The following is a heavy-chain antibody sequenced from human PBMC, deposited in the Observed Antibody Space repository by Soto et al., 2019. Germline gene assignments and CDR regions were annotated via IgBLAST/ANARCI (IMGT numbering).Heavy chain of an antibody. D-gene: IGHD3-3*01. CDR1: GYSFTNYW. V-gene: IGHV5-51*01. CDR3: ARRGQKLRFLEWLPPKPVDY. Sequence: GESLKISCKGSGYSFTNYWINWVRQMPGKGLEWMGIIYPGDSDTRYSPSFQGQVTISADKSISTAYLQWSSLKASDTAMYYCARRGQKLRFLEWLPPKPVDYWGQGTLVTVSS. CDR2: IYPGDSDT. J-gene: IGHJ4*02.